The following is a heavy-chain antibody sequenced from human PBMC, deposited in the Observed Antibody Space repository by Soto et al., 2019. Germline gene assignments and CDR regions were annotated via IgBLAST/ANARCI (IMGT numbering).Heavy chain of an antibody. Sequence: PGESLKISCKGSGDSFSSYWINWVRQMPGKGLERMGRIDPSDSHTDYSPSFQGHVTISADKSINTAYLQWSSLRASDTAIYYCASGDWTDDLPRAGMDVWGPGTTVTVSS. CDR3: ASGDWTDDLPRAGMDV. D-gene: IGHD1-1*01. CDR1: GDSFSSYW. V-gene: IGHV5-10-1*01. J-gene: IGHJ6*02. CDR2: IDPSDSHT.